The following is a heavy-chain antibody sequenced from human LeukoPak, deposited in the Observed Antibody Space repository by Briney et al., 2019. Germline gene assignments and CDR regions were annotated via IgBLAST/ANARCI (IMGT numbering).Heavy chain of an antibody. V-gene: IGHV3-23*01. CDR2: ISGSGGST. D-gene: IGHD1-7*01. Sequence: PGGSLRLSCAASGFTFGSYAMSWVRQAPGKGLEWVSGISGSGGSTYYADSVKGRFAISRDNSKNTLYLQMNSLRAEDTAVYYCAKLVGYKWNYGYPDYWDQGTLVPVTS. J-gene: IGHJ4*02. CDR1: GFTFGSYA. CDR3: AKLVGYKWNYGYPDY.